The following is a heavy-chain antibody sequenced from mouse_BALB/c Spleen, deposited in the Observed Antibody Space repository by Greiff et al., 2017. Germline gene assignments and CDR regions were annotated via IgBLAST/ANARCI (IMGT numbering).Heavy chain of an antibody. CDR3: AREKDSLLRLCAD. D-gene: IGHD1-2*01. CDR2: ISSGGSYT. J-gene: IGHJ3*01. Sequence: DVMLVESGGGLVKPGGSLKLSCAASGFTFSSYAMSWVRQSPEKRLEWVAEISSGGSYTYYPDTVTGRFTISRDNAKNTLYLEMSSLRSEDTAMYYCAREKDSLLRLCADWGQGTLVTVSA. CDR1: GFTFSSYA. V-gene: IGHV5-9-4*01.